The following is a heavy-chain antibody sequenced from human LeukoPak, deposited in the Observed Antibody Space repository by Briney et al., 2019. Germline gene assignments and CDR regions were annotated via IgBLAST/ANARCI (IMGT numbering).Heavy chain of an antibody. CDR3: ARVFPSAMVRGVDVGWFDP. V-gene: IGHV4-59*01. J-gene: IGHJ5*02. Sequence: SETLSLTCAVYGGSFSSYSWSWIRQPPGKGLEWIGYIYYSGSTNYNPSLKSRVTISVDTSKNQFSLKLSSVTAADTAVYYCARVFPSAMVRGVDVGWFDPWGQGTLVTVSS. CDR2: IYYSGST. D-gene: IGHD3-10*01. CDR1: GGSFSSYS.